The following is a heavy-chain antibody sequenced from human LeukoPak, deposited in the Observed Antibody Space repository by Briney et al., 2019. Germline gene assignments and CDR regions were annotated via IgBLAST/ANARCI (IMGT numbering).Heavy chain of an antibody. V-gene: IGHV3-30*18. CDR2: ISYDGSNK. CDR1: GFTFSSYG. CDR3: AKDSGSGPVDY. Sequence: GGSLRLSCAASGFTFSSYGMHWVRQAPGKGLEWVAVISYDGSNKYYADSVKGRFTISRDNSKNTLYLQMNSLRAEGTAVYYCAKDSGSGPVDYWGEGTLVTVSS. J-gene: IGHJ4*02. D-gene: IGHD6-19*01.